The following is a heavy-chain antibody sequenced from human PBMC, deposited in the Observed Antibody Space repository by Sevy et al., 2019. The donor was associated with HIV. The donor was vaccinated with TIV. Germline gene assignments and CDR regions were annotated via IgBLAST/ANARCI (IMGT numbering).Heavy chain of an antibody. J-gene: IGHJ5*02. Sequence: SETLSLTCTVSGGSISSSSYYWGWIRQPPGKGLEWIGSIYYSGSTYYNPSLKSRVTISVDTSKNQFSLKLSSVTAADTAVYYCARRRTTVTTRGGNWFDPWGQGTLVTFSS. CDR3: ARRRTTVTTRGGNWFDP. D-gene: IGHD4-17*01. CDR1: GGSISSSSYY. CDR2: IYYSGST. V-gene: IGHV4-39*01.